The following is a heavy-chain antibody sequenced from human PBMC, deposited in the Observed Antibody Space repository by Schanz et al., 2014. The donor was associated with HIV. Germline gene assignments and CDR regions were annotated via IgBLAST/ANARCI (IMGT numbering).Heavy chain of an antibody. D-gene: IGHD5-12*01. J-gene: IGHJ6*02. CDR2: IYNTGST. Sequence: QEQLQESGPGLVKPSQTLSLTCTVSGGSISSEGSFWSWIRQRPGEGLEWIGRIYNTGSTNYNPSLKSRVTMSVDTSKNQFSLKLSSVTAADTAVYYCARGEVVAKAYGMDVWGQGTTVTVS. V-gene: IGHV4-61*02. CDR1: GGSISSEGSF. CDR3: ARGEVVAKAYGMDV.